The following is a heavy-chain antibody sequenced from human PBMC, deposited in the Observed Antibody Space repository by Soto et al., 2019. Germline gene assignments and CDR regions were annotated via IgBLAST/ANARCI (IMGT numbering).Heavy chain of an antibody. Sequence: GGALIHSCAASGFAFSSHSMNWVRQAPGKGLEWVSSISSSSSYIYYADSVKGRFTISRDNAKNSLYLQMNSLRAEDTAVYYCARDRDTAMVIGYYGMDVWGQGTTV. CDR2: ISSSSSYI. V-gene: IGHV3-21*01. D-gene: IGHD5-18*01. CDR1: GFAFSSHS. J-gene: IGHJ6*02. CDR3: ARDRDTAMVIGYYGMDV.